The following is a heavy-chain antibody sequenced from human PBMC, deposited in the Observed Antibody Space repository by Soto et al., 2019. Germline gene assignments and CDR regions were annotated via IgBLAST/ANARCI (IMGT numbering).Heavy chain of an antibody. J-gene: IGHJ5*02. CDR2: IIPIFGTA. Sequence: QVQLVQSGAEVKKPGSSVKVSCKASGGTFSSYAISWVRQAPGQGLEWMGGIIPIFGTANYAQKFQGRVTITADESTSTDYMELSSLRSEDTAVYYCARDLEGGSFHNWFDPWGQGTLVTVSS. CDR3: ARDLEGGSFHNWFDP. V-gene: IGHV1-69*01. D-gene: IGHD2-15*01. CDR1: GGTFSSYA.